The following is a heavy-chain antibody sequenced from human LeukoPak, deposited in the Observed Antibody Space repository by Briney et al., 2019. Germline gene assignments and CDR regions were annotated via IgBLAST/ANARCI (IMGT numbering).Heavy chain of an antibody. V-gene: IGHV3-30*18. CDR1: GFTFSSYG. D-gene: IGHD1-14*01. J-gene: IGHJ4*02. CDR2: ISYDGSSK. CDR3: AKDGQGLTYYFDY. Sequence: QAGGSLRLSCAASGFTFSSYGMHWVRQAPGKGLEWVAVISYDGSSKYYADSVKGRFTISRDNSKNTLYLQMNSLRAEDTAVYYCAKDGQGLTYYFDYWGQGTLVTVSS.